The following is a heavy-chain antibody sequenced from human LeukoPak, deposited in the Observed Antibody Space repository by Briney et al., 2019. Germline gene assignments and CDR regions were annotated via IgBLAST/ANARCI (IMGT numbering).Heavy chain of an antibody. D-gene: IGHD6-6*01. V-gene: IGHV3-30*18. CDR2: ISYDGSNK. J-gene: IGHJ4*02. CDR1: GFTFSSYG. Sequence: PGRSLRPSCAASGFTFSSYGMHWVRQAPGKGLEWVAVISYDGSNKYYADSVKGRFTISRDNSKNTLYLQMNSLRAEDTAVYYCAKDLEYSSSFGYWGQGTLVTVSS. CDR3: AKDLEYSSSFGY.